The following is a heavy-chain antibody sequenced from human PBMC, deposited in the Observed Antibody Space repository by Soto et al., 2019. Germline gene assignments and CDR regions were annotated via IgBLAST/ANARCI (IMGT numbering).Heavy chain of an antibody. V-gene: IGHV3-7*01. CDR3: ARDSGFCSRPSYCFES. CDR2: IKPDESEE. D-gene: IGHD2-2*01. Sequence: EVQLVESGGGLVQPGGSLRLSCVVSEFTFSSYWMSWVRQAPGKGLEWVANIKPDESEEYYVDSVKGRFTISRDNAKNSLYLQMNSLRAEDTAVYYCARDSGFCSRPSYCFESWGRGTLVTVSS. J-gene: IGHJ4*02. CDR1: EFTFSSYW.